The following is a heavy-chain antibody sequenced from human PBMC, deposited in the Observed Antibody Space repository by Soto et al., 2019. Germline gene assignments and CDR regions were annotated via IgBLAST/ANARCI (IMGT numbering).Heavy chain of an antibody. J-gene: IGHJ3*01. Sequence: LQESGPRLVEPSGTLSLTCAVSGVSITRSYWWTWVRQPPGKGLEWIGEIYHTGSTNYNPSLKSRVSISVDDSKNSFSLNLASVPAADTAVYFCARGDVVTTGGRGNCFDVWGQGTTVSVSS. CDR3: ARGDVVTTGGRGNCFDV. CDR2: IYHTGST. V-gene: IGHV4-4*02. D-gene: IGHD4-17*01. CDR1: GVSITRSYW.